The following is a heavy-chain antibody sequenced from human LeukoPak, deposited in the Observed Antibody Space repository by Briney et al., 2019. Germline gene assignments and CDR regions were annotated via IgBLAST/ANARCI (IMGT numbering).Heavy chain of an antibody. D-gene: IGHD3-3*01. V-gene: IGHV1-2*02. Sequence: ASVKVSCKASGYTFTGYYMHWVRQAPGQGLEWMGWINPNSGGTNYAQKFQGRVTITRNTSISTAYMELSSLRSEDTAVYYCARGRRTLKYYDFWSGYYNGAHYYYYMDVWGKGTTVTVSS. CDR2: INPNSGGT. J-gene: IGHJ6*03. CDR3: ARGRRTLKYYDFWSGYYNGAHYYYYMDV. CDR1: GYTFTGYY.